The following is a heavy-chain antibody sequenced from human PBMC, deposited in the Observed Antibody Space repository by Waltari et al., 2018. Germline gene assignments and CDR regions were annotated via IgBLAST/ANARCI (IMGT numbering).Heavy chain of an antibody. CDR1: GFTVSNYY. CDR3: ARGGQLALDY. D-gene: IGHD6-6*01. J-gene: IGHJ4*02. CDR2: INNGGGSST. Sequence: EVQLVESGGGLVQPGASLRLSCAASGFTVSNYYTHWVRQGPGKGLGWNSRINNGGGSSTTYADSVKGRFTISKDNAKNTVYLQMNSLRAEDTAVYHCARGGQLALDYWGQGTLVTVSS. V-gene: IGHV3-74*01.